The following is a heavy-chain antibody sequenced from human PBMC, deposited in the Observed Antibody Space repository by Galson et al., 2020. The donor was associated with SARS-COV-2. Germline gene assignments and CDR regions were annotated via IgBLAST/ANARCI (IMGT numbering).Heavy chain of an antibody. CDR2: IFTTGST. J-gene: IGHJ4*02. Sequence: SETLSLTCTVSGGSISSGDNYWTWIRQPAGKGLEWIRRIFTTGSTDYNPSLKSRVTISLDTSKNHFSLRLSSVTAADTAMYYCARGWIPGGSGSYYDYWGQGTLVSVSS. V-gene: IGHV4-61*02. D-gene: IGHD3-10*01. CDR3: ARGWIPGGSGSYYDY. CDR1: GGSISSGDNY.